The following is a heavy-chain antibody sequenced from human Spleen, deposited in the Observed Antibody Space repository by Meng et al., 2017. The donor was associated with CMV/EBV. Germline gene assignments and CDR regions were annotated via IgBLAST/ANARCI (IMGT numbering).Heavy chain of an antibody. Sequence: QVQLVQAGAEVKKPGASVKVSCKASGYTFTSYGISCVRQAPGQGLEWMGWISAYNGNTNYAQKLQGRVTMTTDTSTSTAYMELRSLRSDDTAVYYCARDLGYGDELNWFDPWGQGTLVTVSS. V-gene: IGHV1-18*01. D-gene: IGHD5-12*01. J-gene: IGHJ5*02. CDR1: GYTFTSYG. CDR3: ARDLGYGDELNWFDP. CDR2: ISAYNGNT.